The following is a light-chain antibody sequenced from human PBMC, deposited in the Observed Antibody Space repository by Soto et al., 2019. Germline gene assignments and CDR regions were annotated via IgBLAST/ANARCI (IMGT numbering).Light chain of an antibody. CDR1: QSIRNN. J-gene: IGKJ1*01. V-gene: IGKV3-15*01. CDR3: QYYNNWPPIT. Sequence: EIVLTQSPATLSVSPGERATLSCRASQSIRNNLAWYQQKAGQAPRLLIYSASARATGIPARFTGSGFGTEFTLTISSLQSEDFAVYYCQYYNNWPPITFGQGTRVDVK. CDR2: SAS.